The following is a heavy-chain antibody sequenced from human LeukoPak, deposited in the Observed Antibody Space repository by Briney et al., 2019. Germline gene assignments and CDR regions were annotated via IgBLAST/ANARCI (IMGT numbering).Heavy chain of an antibody. V-gene: IGHV3-7*01. CDR1: GFTFSSYW. CDR2: IKQDGSEK. Sequence: GGSLRLSCAASGFTFSSYWMSWVRQAPGKGLEWVANIKQDGSEKYYVDSVKGRFTISRDNAKNSLYLQMNSLRAEDTAVYYCATTPQEYSSSWFKYYYYYMDVWGKGTTVTVSS. CDR3: ATTPQEYSSSWFKYYYYYMDV. D-gene: IGHD6-13*01. J-gene: IGHJ6*03.